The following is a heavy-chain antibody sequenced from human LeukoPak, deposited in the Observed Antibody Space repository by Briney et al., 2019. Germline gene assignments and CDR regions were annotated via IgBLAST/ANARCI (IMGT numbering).Heavy chain of an antibody. J-gene: IGHJ4*02. V-gene: IGHV4-39*07. CDR2: ISHSGST. D-gene: IGHD6-19*01. CDR3: ASSSGWYRVDY. Sequence: PSETLSLTCAVSGDSISTSNSYWGWIRRPPGKGLEWIGEISHSGSTKYNPSLKSRVIISVDKSKNHFSLNLSSVTAADTAVYYCASSSGWYRVDYWGQGTLVTVSS. CDR1: GDSISTSNS.